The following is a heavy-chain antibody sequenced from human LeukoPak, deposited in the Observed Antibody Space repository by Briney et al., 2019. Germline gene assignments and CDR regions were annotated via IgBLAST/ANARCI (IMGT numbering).Heavy chain of an antibody. D-gene: IGHD2/OR15-2a*01. CDR1: GFTFSSYS. J-gene: IGHJ3*02. CDR2: ISASPYI. V-gene: IGHV3-21*01. Sequence: GGSLRLSCAASGFTFSSYSMNWARQAPGKGLEWVSSISASPYIYYADSVKGRFTISRDDSKNSLYLQMNSLRAEDTARYYCARGGLSGQRTDLFDIWGQGTMVTVSS. CDR3: ARGGLSGQRTDLFDI.